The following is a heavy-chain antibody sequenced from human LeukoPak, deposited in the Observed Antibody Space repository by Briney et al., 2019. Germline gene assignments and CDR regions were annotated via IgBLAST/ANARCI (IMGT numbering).Heavy chain of an antibody. CDR1: GGSFSGYY. CDR2: INHSGST. D-gene: IGHD3-22*01. CDR3: ARGPYDSSGYYYGFLRRYGMDV. Sequence: IPSETLSLTCAVYGGSFSGYYWSWIRQPPGKGLEWIGEINHSGSTNYNPSLKSRVTISVDTSKNQFSLKLSSVTAADTAVYYCARGPYDSSGYYYGFLRRYGMDVWGQGTTVTVSS. J-gene: IGHJ6*02. V-gene: IGHV4-34*01.